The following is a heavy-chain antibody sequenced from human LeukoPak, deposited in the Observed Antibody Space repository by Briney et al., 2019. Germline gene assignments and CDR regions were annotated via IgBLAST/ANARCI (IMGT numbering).Heavy chain of an antibody. CDR1: GGSINNYF. D-gene: IGHD1-26*01. V-gene: IGHV4-59*01. CDR3: ARGLIVGATFFDY. Sequence: SETLSLTCTVSGGSINNYFWSWIRQPPGKGLECIAYIYYSGSTNYNPSLKSRVTISVDTSKNQFSLKLSSVTAADTAVYYCARGLIVGATFFDYWGQGTLVTVSS. CDR2: IYYSGST. J-gene: IGHJ4*02.